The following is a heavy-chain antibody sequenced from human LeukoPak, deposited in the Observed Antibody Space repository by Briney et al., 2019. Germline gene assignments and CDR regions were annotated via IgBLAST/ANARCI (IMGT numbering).Heavy chain of an antibody. CDR3: ARRGYCSGGSCSAEYFQH. J-gene: IGHJ1*01. CDR2: IYPGDSDT. V-gene: IGHV5-51*01. Sequence: GESLKISCKGSGYSFTSYWIGWVRQMPGKGLEWMGIIYPGDSDTRYSPSFQGQVPISADKSIDTAYLQWSSLKASDTAMYYCARRGYCSGGSCSAEYFQHWGQGTLVTVSS. D-gene: IGHD2-15*01. CDR1: GYSFTSYW.